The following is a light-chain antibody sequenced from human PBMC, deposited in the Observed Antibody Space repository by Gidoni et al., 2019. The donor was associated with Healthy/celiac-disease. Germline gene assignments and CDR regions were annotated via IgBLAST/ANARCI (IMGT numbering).Light chain of an antibody. J-gene: IGKJ1*01. V-gene: IGKV3-15*01. CDR3: QQYNNWPPWT. Sequence: LVMTQSPATLSVSPGERATLSCRASQSVSSNLAWYQQKPGQAPRLLIYGASTRATGIPARFSGSGSGTEFTLNISSLQSEDFAVYYCQQYNNWPPWTFGQGTKVEIK. CDR1: QSVSSN. CDR2: GAS.